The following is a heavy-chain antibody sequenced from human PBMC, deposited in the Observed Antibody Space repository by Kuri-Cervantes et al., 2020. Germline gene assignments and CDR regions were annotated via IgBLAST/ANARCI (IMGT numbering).Heavy chain of an antibody. CDR3: ARLGLNMVRGVILYFQH. CDR2: INPSGGST. CDR1: GYTFTSYY. Sequence: ASVKVSCKASGYTFTSYYMHWVRQAPGQGLEWMGIINPSGGSTNYAQKFQGRVTMTRDTSISTAYMELSRLRSNDTAVYYCARLGLNMVRGVILYFQHWGQGTLVTVSS. J-gene: IGHJ1*01. D-gene: IGHD3-10*01. V-gene: IGHV1-2*02.